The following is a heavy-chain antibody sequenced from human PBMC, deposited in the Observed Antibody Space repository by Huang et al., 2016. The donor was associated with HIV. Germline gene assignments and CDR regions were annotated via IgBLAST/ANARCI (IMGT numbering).Heavy chain of an antibody. CDR2: IIPIFGTA. D-gene: IGHD3-22*01. J-gene: IGHJ4*02. CDR1: GGTFSSYA. V-gene: IGHV1-69*01. Sequence: QVQLVQSGAEVKKPGSSVKVSCKASGGTFSSYAISWVRQAPGQGLEWMGGIIPIFGTANYAQKFQGRVTITADESTSTAYMELSCLRSEDTAVYYCARVESRRYYDSSGYYYWGQGTLVTVSS. CDR3: ARVESRRYYDSSGYYY.